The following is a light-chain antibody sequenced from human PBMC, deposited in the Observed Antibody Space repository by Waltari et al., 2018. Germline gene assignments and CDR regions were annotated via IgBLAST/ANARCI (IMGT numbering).Light chain of an antibody. Sequence: QSVLTQPPSASGTPGQRVTISCSGSSSNIGSNYVYWYQQLPGTAPKLLIYRNKQLPSGVPDRFSGSKSGTSASLAIGGLRSEDEAEYYCAAWDDSLGAWVFGGGTKLTVL. J-gene: IGLJ3*02. CDR3: AAWDDSLGAWV. CDR1: SSNIGSNY. CDR2: RNK. V-gene: IGLV1-47*01.